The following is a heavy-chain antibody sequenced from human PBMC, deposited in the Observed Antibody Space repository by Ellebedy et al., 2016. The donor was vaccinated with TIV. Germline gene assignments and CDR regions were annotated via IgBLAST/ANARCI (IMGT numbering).Heavy chain of an antibody. J-gene: IGHJ4*02. CDR2: INHSGST. V-gene: IGHV4-34*01. CDR1: GGSISSYY. CDR3: ATSGSGWYVDY. Sequence: MPSETLSLTCTVSGGSISSYYWSWIRQPPGKGLEWIGEINHSGSTNYNPSLKSRVTISVDTYKNQFSLKLSSVTAADTAVYYCATSGSGWYVDYWGQGTLVTVSS. D-gene: IGHD6-19*01.